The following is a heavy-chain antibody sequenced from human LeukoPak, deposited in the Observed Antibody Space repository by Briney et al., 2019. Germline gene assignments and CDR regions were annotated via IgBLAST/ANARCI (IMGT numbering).Heavy chain of an antibody. CDR3: ARVTATYYDFWSGWGAFNI. CDR2: ISYDGSNK. Sequence: TGGSLTLSCAASGFTFSSYTMHWVRQAPGQGLEWVAVISYDGSNKYYADSVKGRFTISRDNSKNRLYLQMNSLRAEDTAVYYCARVTATYYDFWSGWGAFNIWGQGTMVTVSS. J-gene: IGHJ3*02. CDR1: GFTFSSYT. D-gene: IGHD3-3*01. V-gene: IGHV3-30-3*01.